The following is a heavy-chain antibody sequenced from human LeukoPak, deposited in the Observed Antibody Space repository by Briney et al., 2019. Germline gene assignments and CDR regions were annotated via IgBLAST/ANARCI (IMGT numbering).Heavy chain of an antibody. CDR3: ARGRDGYKY. J-gene: IGHJ4*02. V-gene: IGHV3-11*01. Sequence: GGSLRLSCAASGFTFSDYYMSWIRQAPGKGLEWLSYISSRGKTTHFADSVKGRFSVSRDNTNNTLYVQMNSLRAEDTAVYFCARGRDGYKYWGQGTLVAVSS. CDR1: GFTFSDYY. CDR2: ISSRGKTT. D-gene: IGHD5-24*01.